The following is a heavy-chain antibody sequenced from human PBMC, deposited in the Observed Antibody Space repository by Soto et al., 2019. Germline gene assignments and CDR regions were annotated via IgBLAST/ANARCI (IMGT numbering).Heavy chain of an antibody. D-gene: IGHD3-3*01. CDR2: IYYSGST. CDR3: ARRGYYDFWSGYYTLSYFDY. J-gene: IGHJ4*02. Sequence: KPSETLSLTCTVSGGSISSSSYYWGWIRQPPGKGLEWIGSIYYSGSTYYNPSLKSRVTISVDTSKNQFSLKLSSVTAADTAVYYCARRGYYDFWSGYYTLSYFDYWGQGTRVTVSS. CDR1: GGSISSSSYY. V-gene: IGHV4-39*01.